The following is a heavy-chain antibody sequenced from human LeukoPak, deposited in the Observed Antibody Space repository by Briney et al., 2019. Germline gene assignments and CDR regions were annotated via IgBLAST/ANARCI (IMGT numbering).Heavy chain of an antibody. CDR3: ASARRRDIVVVPAAAFDY. J-gene: IGHJ4*02. CDR2: IYYSGST. V-gene: IGHV4-39*01. Sequence: SETLSLTCTVSGGSISSSSYYWGWIRQPPGKGLEWIGSIYYSGSTYYNPSLKSRVTISVDTSKNQFSLKLSSVTAADTAVYYCASARRRDIVVVPAAAFDYWGQGTLVTVSP. D-gene: IGHD2-2*01. CDR1: GGSISSSSYY.